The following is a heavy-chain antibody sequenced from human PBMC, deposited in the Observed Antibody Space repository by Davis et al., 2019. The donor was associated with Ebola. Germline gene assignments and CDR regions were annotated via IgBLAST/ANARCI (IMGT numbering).Heavy chain of an antibody. J-gene: IGHJ5*02. Sequence: MPSETLSLTCTVSGGSVSNYYWSWIRQPPGKGLEWIGYIYYRGSTNYNPSLKSRVTISVDTSKNQFSLKLSSVTAADTAVYYCARVVGATTSWFDPWGQGTLVTVSS. CDR1: GGSVSNYY. CDR3: ARVVGATTSWFDP. D-gene: IGHD1-26*01. CDR2: IYYRGST. V-gene: IGHV4-59*02.